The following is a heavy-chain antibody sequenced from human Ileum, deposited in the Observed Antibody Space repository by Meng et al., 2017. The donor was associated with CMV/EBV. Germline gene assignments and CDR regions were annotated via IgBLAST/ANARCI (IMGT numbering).Heavy chain of an antibody. CDR3: ARESELLRFDH. CDR1: GDSVSTNNVA. V-gene: IGHV6-1*01. Sequence: QIQLQQSGPGLVKPSQTLSLTCDISGDSVSTNNVAWNWIRQSPLRGLEWLGRTAYRSKWDYEYSVSVKSRITISPDTSKNQFSLQLRSVTPEDTAVYYCARESELLRFDHWGQGTLVTVPQ. CDR2: TAYRSKWDY. D-gene: IGHD6-6*01. J-gene: IGHJ4*02.